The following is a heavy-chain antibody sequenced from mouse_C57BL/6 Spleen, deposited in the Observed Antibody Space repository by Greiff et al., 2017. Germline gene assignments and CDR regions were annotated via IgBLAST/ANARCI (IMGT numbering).Heavy chain of an antibody. CDR2: IDPSDSYT. CDR1: GYTFTSYW. J-gene: IGHJ1*03. V-gene: IGHV1-50*01. CDR3: ARNYYGSSSRWYFDV. D-gene: IGHD1-1*01. Sequence: QVQLQQPGAELVKPGASVKLSCKASGYTFTSYWMQWVKQRPGQGLEWIGEIDPSDSYTNYNQKFKGKATLTVDTSSSTAYMQLSSLTSEDAAVYYCARNYYGSSSRWYFDVWGTGTTVTVSS.